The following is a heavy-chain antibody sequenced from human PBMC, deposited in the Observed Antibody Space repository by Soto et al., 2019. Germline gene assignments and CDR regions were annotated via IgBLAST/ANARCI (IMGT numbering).Heavy chain of an antibody. Sequence: QVQLVESGGGVVQPGRSLRLSCAASGFTFSSYATHWVRQAPGKGLEWVAVISYDGSNKYYADSVKGRFTISRDNSKNTLYLQMNSLRAEDTAVYYCARDASVVAATPTFDYWGQGTLVTVSS. CDR1: GFTFSSYA. D-gene: IGHD2-15*01. J-gene: IGHJ4*02. CDR3: ARDASVVAATPTFDY. V-gene: IGHV3-30-3*01. CDR2: ISYDGSNK.